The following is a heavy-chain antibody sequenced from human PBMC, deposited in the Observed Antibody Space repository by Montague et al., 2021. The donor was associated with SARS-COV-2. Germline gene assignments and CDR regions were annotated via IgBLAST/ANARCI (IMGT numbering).Heavy chain of an antibody. CDR3: ARMTPITGLDY. D-gene: IGHD1-20*01. CDR1: GFSLSTSGMC. Sequence: PALVKPTQTLTLTCTFSGFSLSTSGMCVSWIRQPQGKALEWLARIDWXDEKYYGTSLKTRLTISKDTSKNQVVLTMTNIDPVDTATYYCARMTPITGLDYWSQGTLVTVSS. CDR2: IDWXDEK. J-gene: IGHJ4*02. V-gene: IGHV2-70*11.